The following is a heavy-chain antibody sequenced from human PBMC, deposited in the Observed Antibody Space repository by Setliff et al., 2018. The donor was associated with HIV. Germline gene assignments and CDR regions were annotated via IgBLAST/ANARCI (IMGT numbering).Heavy chain of an antibody. J-gene: IGHJ4*02. D-gene: IGHD2-8*01. CDR2: IDPEDGET. CDR3: ASGSGYCKNGNCYIGVHKNPDKYYFDY. V-gene: IGHV1-18*01. CDR1: GYTFTAYG. Sequence: GASVKVSCKPSGYTFTAYGLSWVRQAPGQGLEWMGLIDPEDGETIYAEKFQGRVTMTADELMNTAYMELSSLRSEDTAVYYCASGSGYCKNGNCYIGVHKNPDKYYFDYWGQGTLVTVSS.